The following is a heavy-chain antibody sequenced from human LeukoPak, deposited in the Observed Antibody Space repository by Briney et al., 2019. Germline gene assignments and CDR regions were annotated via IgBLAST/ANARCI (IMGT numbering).Heavy chain of an antibody. Sequence: SETLSLTCTVSGGSLSSSSYYWGLIRQPPGKGLKWIGNIYYSGSTYYNPSLKSRFSISVDTSKKHFSLSLSSVTAADTAVYYCARLGGYSYGYSGAFDIWGQGTMVTVSS. CDR2: IYYSGST. V-gene: IGHV4-39*02. D-gene: IGHD5-18*01. J-gene: IGHJ3*02. CDR3: ARLGGYSYGYSGAFDI. CDR1: GGSLSSSSYY.